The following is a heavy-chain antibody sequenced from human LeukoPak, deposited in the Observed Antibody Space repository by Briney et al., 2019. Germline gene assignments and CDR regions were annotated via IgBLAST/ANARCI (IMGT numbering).Heavy chain of an antibody. J-gene: IGHJ1*01. D-gene: IGHD2-21*02. CDR2: ISYDGSNK. CDR1: GFTFSSYA. CDR3: ASPLLGGDCLGH. Sequence: GRSLRLSCAASGFTFSSYAMHWVRQAPGKGLEWVAVISYDGSNKYYADSVKGRFTISRDNSKNTLYLQMNSLRAEDTAVYYCASPLLGGDCLGHWGQGTLVTVSS. V-gene: IGHV3-30*04.